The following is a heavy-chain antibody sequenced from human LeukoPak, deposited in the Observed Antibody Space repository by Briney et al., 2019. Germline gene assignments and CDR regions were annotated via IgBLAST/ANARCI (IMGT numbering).Heavy chain of an antibody. CDR3: ARDIPVENDGPESLSYSGSLSFDY. J-gene: IGHJ4*02. CDR2: IWYDGSNK. D-gene: IGHD1-26*01. CDR1: GFTFSSYG. V-gene: IGHV3-33*01. Sequence: GGSLRLSCAASGFTFSSYGMHWVRQAPGKGLEWVAVIWYDGSNKYYADSVKGRFTISRDNSKNTLYLQMNSLGAEDTAVYYCARDIPVENDGPESLSYSGSLSFDYWGQGTLVTVSS.